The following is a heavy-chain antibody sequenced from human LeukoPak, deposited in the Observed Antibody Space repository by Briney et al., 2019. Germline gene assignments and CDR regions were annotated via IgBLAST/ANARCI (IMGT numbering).Heavy chain of an antibody. CDR3: ASQESSSWYSRYYYYYYGMDV. Sequence: GASVKVSFKASGYTFTGYYMHWVRQAPGQGLEWMGWINPNSGGTNYAQKFQGRVTMTRDTSISTAYMELSRLRSDDTAVYYCASQESSSWYSRYYYYYYGMDVWGQGTTVTVSS. D-gene: IGHD6-13*01. J-gene: IGHJ6*02. CDR1: GYTFTGYY. V-gene: IGHV1-2*02. CDR2: INPNSGGT.